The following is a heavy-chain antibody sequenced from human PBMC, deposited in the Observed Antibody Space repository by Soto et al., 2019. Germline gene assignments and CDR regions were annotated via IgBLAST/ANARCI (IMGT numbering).Heavy chain of an antibody. CDR1: GGSFSGYY. CDR3: ARDFKSIVVVPAAMQKAGWFDP. CDR2: INHSGST. D-gene: IGHD2-2*01. J-gene: IGHJ5*02. Sequence: PSETLSLTCAVYGGSFSGYYWSWIRQPPGKGLEWIGEINHSGSTNYNLSLKSRVTISVDTSKNQFSLKLSSVTAADTAVYYCARDFKSIVVVPAAMQKAGWFDPWGQGTLVTVSS. V-gene: IGHV4-34*01.